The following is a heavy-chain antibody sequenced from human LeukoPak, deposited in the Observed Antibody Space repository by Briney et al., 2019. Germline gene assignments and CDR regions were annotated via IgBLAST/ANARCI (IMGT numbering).Heavy chain of an antibody. CDR2: INHSGST. CDR1: SGSFRGYY. Sequence: PSETLSLTCAVYSGSFRGYYWSWIRQPPGKGLEWIGEINHSGSTNYNPSLKSRVTISVDTSKNQFSLKLSSVTAADTAVYYCARGRYCSGGSCYSYYYYYMDVWGKGTTVTVSS. J-gene: IGHJ6*03. D-gene: IGHD2-15*01. CDR3: ARGRYCSGGSCYSYYYYYMDV. V-gene: IGHV4-34*01.